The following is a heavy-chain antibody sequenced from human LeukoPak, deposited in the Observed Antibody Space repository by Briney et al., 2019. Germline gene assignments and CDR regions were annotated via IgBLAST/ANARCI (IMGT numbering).Heavy chain of an antibody. D-gene: IGHD5-24*01. J-gene: IGHJ5*02. V-gene: IGHV3-23*01. CDR1: GFTFSSYA. CDR3: AKGRDGYNQRWFDP. CDR2: ISGSGGST. Sequence: GGSLRLSCAASGFTFSSYAMSWVRQAPGKGLEWVSAISGSGGSTYYADSVKGRFTVSRDNSKNTLYLQMNSLRAEDTAVYYCAKGRDGYNQRWFDPWGQGTLVTVSS.